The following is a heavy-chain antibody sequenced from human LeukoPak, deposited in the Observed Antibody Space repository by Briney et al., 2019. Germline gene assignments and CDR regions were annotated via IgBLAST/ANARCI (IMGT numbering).Heavy chain of an antibody. Sequence: PGGSLRLSCAASGFTFSSYSMNWVRQAPGKGLEWVSYTSSSSSTIYYADSVKGRFTISRDNAKNSLYLQMNGLRAEDTAVYYCARERGYSYGYSDYWGQGTLVTVSS. V-gene: IGHV3-48*01. CDR3: ARERGYSYGYSDY. CDR2: TSSSSSTI. J-gene: IGHJ4*02. D-gene: IGHD5-18*01. CDR1: GFTFSSYS.